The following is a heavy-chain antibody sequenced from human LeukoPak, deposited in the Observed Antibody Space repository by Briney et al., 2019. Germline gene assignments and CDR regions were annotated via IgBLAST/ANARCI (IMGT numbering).Heavy chain of an antibody. D-gene: IGHD6-25*01. V-gene: IGHV4-39*01. CDR1: GGSISSSSYY. CDR2: IYYSGST. CDR3: ARTSYSSASVFDY. J-gene: IGHJ4*02. Sequence: PSETLSLTCTASGGSISSSSYYWGWLRQPPGKGLEWLGTIYYSGSTYYNPSLKSRVTISVDTSKNQFALKLSSVTAADTAVYYCARTSYSSASVFDYWGQGAPVTVSS.